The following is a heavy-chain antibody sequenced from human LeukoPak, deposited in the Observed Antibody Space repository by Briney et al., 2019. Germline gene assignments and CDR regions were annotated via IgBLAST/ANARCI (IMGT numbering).Heavy chain of an antibody. V-gene: IGHV3-30-3*01. CDR2: ISYDGSNK. J-gene: IGHJ4*02. CDR1: GFTFSSHA. Sequence: GRSLRLSCAASGFTFSSHAMHWVRQAPGKGLEWVAVISYDGSNKYYADSVKGRFTISRDNSKNTLYLQMNSLRAEDTAVYYCASSGGTTSDYWGQGTLVTVSS. D-gene: IGHD1-7*01. CDR3: ASSGGTTSDY.